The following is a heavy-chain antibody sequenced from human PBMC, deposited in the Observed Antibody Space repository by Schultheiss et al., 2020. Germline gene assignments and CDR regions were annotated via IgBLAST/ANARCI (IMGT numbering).Heavy chain of an antibody. J-gene: IGHJ6*02. CDR1: GYTFTGYY. D-gene: IGHD5-18*01. CDR3: ARDFSYGYRYYYYGMDV. V-gene: IGHV1-46*01. CDR2: INPSGGST. Sequence: ASVKVSCKASGYTFTGYYMHWVRQAPGQGLEWMGIINPSGGSTSYAQKFQGRVTMTRNTSISTAYMELSSLRSEDTAVYYCARDFSYGYRYYYYGMDVWGQGTTVTVS.